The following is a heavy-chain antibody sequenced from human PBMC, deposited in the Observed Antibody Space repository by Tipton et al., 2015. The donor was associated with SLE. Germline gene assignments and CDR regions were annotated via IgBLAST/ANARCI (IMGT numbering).Heavy chain of an antibody. V-gene: IGHV4-61*01. J-gene: IGHJ3*02. CDR3: ARAAWVGATHQVDI. CDR2: IYYSGST. CDR1: GGSISSSSYY. D-gene: IGHD1-26*01. Sequence: TLSLTCTVSGGSISSSSYYWSWIRQHPGKGLEWIGYIYYSGSTNYNPSLKSRVTISVDTSKNQFSLKLSSVTAADTAVYYCARAAWVGATHQVDIWGQGTMVTVSS.